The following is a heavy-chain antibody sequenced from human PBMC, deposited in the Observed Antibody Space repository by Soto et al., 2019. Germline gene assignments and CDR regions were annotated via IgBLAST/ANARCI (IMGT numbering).Heavy chain of an antibody. CDR3: ARHLYYGSGSYAESYYYYYYMDV. Sequence: SETLSLTCTVSGGSISSSSYYWGWIRQPPGKGLEWIGSIYYSGSTYYNPSLKSRVTISVDTSKNQFSLKLSSVTAADTAVYYCARHLYYGSGSYAESYYYYYYMDVWGKGTTVTVSS. J-gene: IGHJ6*03. CDR2: IYYSGST. CDR1: GGSISSSSYY. D-gene: IGHD3-10*01. V-gene: IGHV4-39*01.